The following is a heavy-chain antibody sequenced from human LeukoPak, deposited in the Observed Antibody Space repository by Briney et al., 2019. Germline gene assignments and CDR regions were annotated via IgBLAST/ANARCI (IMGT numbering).Heavy chain of an antibody. V-gene: IGHV3-53*01. CDR3: ARDGCSGGSCYTPREYYYYGMDV. Sequence: PGGSLRLSCAASGFTVSSNYMSWVRQAPGKGLEWVSVIYSGGSTYYADSVKGRFTISRDNSKNTLYLQVNSLRAEDTAVYYCARDGCSGGSCYTPREYYYYGMDVWGKGTTVTVSS. CDR2: IYSGGST. J-gene: IGHJ6*04. D-gene: IGHD2-15*01. CDR1: GFTVSSNY.